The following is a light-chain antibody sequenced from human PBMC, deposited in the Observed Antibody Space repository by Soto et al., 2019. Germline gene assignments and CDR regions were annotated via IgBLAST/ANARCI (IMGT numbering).Light chain of an antibody. Sequence: EIVLPLSAGTLSLSPRERATLSCRAIQSVTSKYLAWYQQKPGQAPGLLIYDTSSRASGVPDRFSGSGSGTEFTLTISRLEPEDFATYYCQQNYSPPPITFGGRTKVDI. J-gene: IGKJ4*01. CDR2: DTS. V-gene: IGKV3-20*01. CDR3: QQNYSPPPIT. CDR1: QSVTSKY.